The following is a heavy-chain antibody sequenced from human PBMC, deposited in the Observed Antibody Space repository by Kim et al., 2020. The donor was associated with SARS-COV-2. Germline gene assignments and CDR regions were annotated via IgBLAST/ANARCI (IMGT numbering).Heavy chain of an antibody. CDR2: ISGSGGST. J-gene: IGHJ4*02. D-gene: IGHD3-3*01. V-gene: IGHV3-23*01. CDR3: AKTPPDFWSGYYSEYYFDY. CDR1: GFTFSSYA. Sequence: GGSLRLSCAASGFTFSSYAMSWVRQAPGKGLEWVSAISGSGGSTYYADSVKGRFTISRDNSKNTLYLQMNSLRAEDTAVYYCAKTPPDFWSGYYSEYYFDYWGQGTLVTVSS.